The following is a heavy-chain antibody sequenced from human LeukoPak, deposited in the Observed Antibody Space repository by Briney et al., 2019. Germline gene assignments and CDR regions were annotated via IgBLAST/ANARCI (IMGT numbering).Heavy chain of an antibody. CDR2: IYYSGST. CDR1: GGSISSYY. V-gene: IGHV4-59*08. Sequence: SETLSLTCTVSGGSISSYYWSWIRQPPGKGLEWIGYIYYSGSTNYNPSLKSRVTISVDTSKNQFSLKLSSVTAADTAVYYCARQRGPSSSLYFDYWGQGTLVTVSS. CDR3: ARQRGPSSSLYFDY. D-gene: IGHD6-13*01. J-gene: IGHJ4*02.